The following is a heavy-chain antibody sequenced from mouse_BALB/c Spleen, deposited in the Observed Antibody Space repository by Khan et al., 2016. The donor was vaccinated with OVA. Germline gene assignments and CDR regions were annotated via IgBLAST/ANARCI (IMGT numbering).Heavy chain of an antibody. Sequence: QVQLQQSGAELSRPGASVKMSCKASGYTFTSNTMHWVKQRPGQGLEWIGYINPRSDYTIYSQKFKDKATFTADISSSTAYMQLSSLTSDDSAVYYCARRTTGYAMDYWGQGTSVTVSS. J-gene: IGHJ4*01. CDR1: GYTFTSNT. CDR3: ARRTTGYAMDY. D-gene: IGHD2-14*01. CDR2: INPRSDYT. V-gene: IGHV1-4*01.